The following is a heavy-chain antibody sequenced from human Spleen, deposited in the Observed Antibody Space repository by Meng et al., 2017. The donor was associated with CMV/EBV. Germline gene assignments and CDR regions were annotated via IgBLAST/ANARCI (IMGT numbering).Heavy chain of an antibody. Sequence: GGSLRLSCAASGFSVSSRYMNWVRQAPGKGLEWVGRIKNKLDGGTTDYAAPVRGRFTISRDDSKNTLYLQMNSLKTEDTAVYYCTTDGWTGGDYWGQGTLVTVSS. J-gene: IGHJ4*02. CDR3: TTDGWTGGDY. D-gene: IGHD1-14*01. V-gene: IGHV3-15*01. CDR1: GFSVSSRY. CDR2: IKNKLDGGTT.